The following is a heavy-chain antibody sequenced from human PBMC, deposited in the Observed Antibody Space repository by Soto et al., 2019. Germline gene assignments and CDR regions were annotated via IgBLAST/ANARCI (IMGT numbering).Heavy chain of an antibody. Sequence: EVDLVESGGGLVKPGGSLRLSCAASGFTFNSYSVNWVRQAPGKGLEWVASISSGSVHIDFADSVKGRFTISRDDVTNSGSLQMDSLRVEDTGIYYCARYDAFKAFDLWGQGTMVTVSS. CDR1: GFTFNSYS. V-gene: IGHV3-21*01. CDR2: ISSGSVHI. D-gene: IGHD1-1*01. CDR3: ARYDAFKAFDL. J-gene: IGHJ3*01.